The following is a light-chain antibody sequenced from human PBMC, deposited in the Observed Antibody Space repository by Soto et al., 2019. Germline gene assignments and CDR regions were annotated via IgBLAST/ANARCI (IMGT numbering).Light chain of an antibody. CDR2: YDS. CDR3: QVWDSSSDHVI. CDR1: NIGSKS. Sequence: SSELTQPPSVSVAPGTTARLTCGGYNIGSKSVHWYQQRPGQAPVLVIYYDSDRPSGIPERFSGSNSGDTATLTISRVEAGDEADYYCQVWDSSSDHVIFGGGTKLTVL. J-gene: IGLJ2*01. V-gene: IGLV3-21*04.